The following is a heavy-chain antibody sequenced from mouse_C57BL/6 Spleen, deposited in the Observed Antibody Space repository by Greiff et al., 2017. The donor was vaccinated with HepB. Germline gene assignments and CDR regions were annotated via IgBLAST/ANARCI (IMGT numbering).Heavy chain of an antibody. CDR1: GYTFTSYG. J-gene: IGHJ2*01. D-gene: IGHD1-1*01. Sequence: QVQLQQSGAELARPGASVKLSCKASGYTFTSYGISWVKQRTGQGLEWIGEIYPRSGNTYYNEKFKGKATLTADKSSSTAYMELRSLTSEDSAVYFCARGVTTVEGYYFDSWGQGTTLTVSS. CDR3: ARGVTTVEGYYFDS. V-gene: IGHV1-81*01. CDR2: IYPRSGNT.